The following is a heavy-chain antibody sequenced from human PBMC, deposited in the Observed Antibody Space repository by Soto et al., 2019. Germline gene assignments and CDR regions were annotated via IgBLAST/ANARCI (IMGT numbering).Heavy chain of an antibody. CDR3: ARDLRYSSSSYYYGMDV. J-gene: IGHJ6*02. CDR2: IIPIFGTA. CDR1: GGTFGSYA. V-gene: IGHV1-69*06. Sequence: ASVKVSCKASGGTFGSYAISWVRQAPGQGLEWMGGIIPIFGTANYAQKFQGRVTITADKSTSTAYMELSSLRSEDTAVYYCARDLRYSSSSYYYGMDVWGQGTTVTVSS. D-gene: IGHD6-6*01.